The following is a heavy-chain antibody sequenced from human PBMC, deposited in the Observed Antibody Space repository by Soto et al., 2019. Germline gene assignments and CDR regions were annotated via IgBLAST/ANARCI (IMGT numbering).Heavy chain of an antibody. CDR3: GRGSKDSYPGSRIFDF. CDR2: ITDTGGDA. CDR1: GLTFGSRA. J-gene: IGHJ4*02. V-gene: IGHV3-23*01. D-gene: IGHD3-10*01. Sequence: EVQLLESGGDLIQPGGSLRLSCVASGLTFGSRAMSWVRQSPGAGREWVSTITDTGGDAKYADSVRGRFAISRDNSKNTLYLQMSALRAEDSAIYFCGRGSKDSYPGSRIFDFWGRGTLVTVSS.